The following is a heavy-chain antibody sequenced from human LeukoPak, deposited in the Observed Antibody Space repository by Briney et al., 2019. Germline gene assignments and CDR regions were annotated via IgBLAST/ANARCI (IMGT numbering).Heavy chain of an antibody. J-gene: IGHJ6*02. Sequence: PGGSLRLSCAASGFTFSNAWMSWVRQAPGKGLEWVGRIKSKTDGGTTDYAAPVKGRFTISRYDSKNTLYLQMNSLKTEDTAVYYCTTPPGGYYYYYGMDVWGQGTTVTVSS. CDR2: IKSKTDGGTT. D-gene: IGHD3-16*01. CDR1: GFTFSNAW. CDR3: TTPPGGYYYYYGMDV. V-gene: IGHV3-15*01.